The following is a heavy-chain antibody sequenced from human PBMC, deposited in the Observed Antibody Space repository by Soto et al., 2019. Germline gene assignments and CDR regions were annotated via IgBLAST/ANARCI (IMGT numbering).Heavy chain of an antibody. CDR1: GYTFTSYA. D-gene: IGHD2-2*01. CDR2: INAGNGNT. J-gene: IGHJ5*02. Sequence: QVQLVQSGAEVKKPGASVKVSCKASGYTFTSYAMHWVRQAPGQRLEWMGWINAGNGNTKYSQKFQGRVTITRDTSASTAYMELSSLRSEDTAVYYCARDRGYCSSASCQNWFAPWGQGTLVTVSS. V-gene: IGHV1-3*01. CDR3: ARDRGYCSSASCQNWFAP.